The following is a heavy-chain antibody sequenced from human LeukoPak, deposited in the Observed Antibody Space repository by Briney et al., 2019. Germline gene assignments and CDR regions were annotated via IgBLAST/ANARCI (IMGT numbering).Heavy chain of an antibody. CDR3: AKDSSSSNHYYGMDV. D-gene: IGHD2-2*01. CDR1: GFTFSGYV. V-gene: IGHV3-23*01. CDR2: IFGSGGGT. J-gene: IGHJ6*02. Sequence: GGSLRLSCAASGFTFSGYVMSRVRQAPGKGLEWVSGIFGSGGGTYYADSVKGRFTISRDNSKNTLYLQMNSLRAEDTAVYYCAKDSSSSNHYYGMDVWGQGTTVTVSS.